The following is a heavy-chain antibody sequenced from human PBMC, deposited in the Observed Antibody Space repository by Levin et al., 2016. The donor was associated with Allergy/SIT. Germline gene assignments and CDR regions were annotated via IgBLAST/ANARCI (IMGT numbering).Heavy chain of an antibody. V-gene: IGHV3-30*02. J-gene: IGHJ4*02. Sequence: GGSLRLSCAASGFTFSSYGMHWVRQAPGKGLEWVAFIRYDGSNKYYADSVKGRFTISRDNSKNTLYLQMNSLRAEDTAVYYCAKPPWGVRGVMGFDYWGQGTLVTVSS. CDR2: IRYDGSNK. D-gene: IGHD3-10*01. CDR3: AKPPWGVRGVMGFDY. CDR1: GFTFSSYG.